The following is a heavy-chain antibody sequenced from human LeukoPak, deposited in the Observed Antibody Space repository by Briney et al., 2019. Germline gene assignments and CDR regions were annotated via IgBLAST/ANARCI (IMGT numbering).Heavy chain of an antibody. D-gene: IGHD6-13*01. J-gene: IGHJ5*02. CDR1: GGSINSYY. Sequence: SETLSLTCTVSGGSINSYYWSWIRQPPGRGLEWVGSIHYSGSTSYNPSLRSRVTISVDKSKNQFSLKLSSVTAADTAVYYCARSSSWYGGFDPWGQGTLVTVSS. V-gene: IGHV4-59*12. CDR2: IHYSGST. CDR3: ARSSSWYGGFDP.